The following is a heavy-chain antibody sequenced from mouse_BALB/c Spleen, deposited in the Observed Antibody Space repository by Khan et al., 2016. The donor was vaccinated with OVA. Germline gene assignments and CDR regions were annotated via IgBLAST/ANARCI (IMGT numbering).Heavy chain of an antibody. D-gene: IGHD1-1*01. Sequence: EVNLVESGGDVVKPGGSLKLSCAASGFTFSTYGMSWVRQTPDKRLEWVATVSTGGHYTYYPDTVKGRFTISRDNAKNTLYLQMSSLMSEDPAMFYCERLAYYYDSEGFAYWGQGTLVTVSA. CDR2: VSTGGHYT. CDR3: ERLAYYYDSEGFAY. V-gene: IGHV5-6*01. CDR1: GFTFSTYG. J-gene: IGHJ3*01.